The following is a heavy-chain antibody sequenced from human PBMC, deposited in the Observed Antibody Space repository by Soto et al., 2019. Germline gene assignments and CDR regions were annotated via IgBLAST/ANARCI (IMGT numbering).Heavy chain of an antibody. CDR1: GYSFTTYW. CDR3: ARGTVAYYFDY. Sequence: PGESLKISCKGSGYSFTTYWIGWVRQMPGKGLEWMGIIYPGDSDTRYSPSFQGRVTISADKSINTAYLQWSSLKASDTAMYCCARGTVAYYFDYWGQGTLVTVSS. CDR2: IYPGDSDT. V-gene: IGHV5-51*01. J-gene: IGHJ4*02. D-gene: IGHD2-21*02.